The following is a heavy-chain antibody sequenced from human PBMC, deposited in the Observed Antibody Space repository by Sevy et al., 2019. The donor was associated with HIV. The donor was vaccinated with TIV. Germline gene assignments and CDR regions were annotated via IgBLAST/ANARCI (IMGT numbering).Heavy chain of an antibody. CDR3: GEDVRFGESEKPTFDY. V-gene: IGHV3-23*01. CDR1: GFAFDSYA. CDR2: ISGTGAGT. D-gene: IGHD3-10*01. Sequence: GGSLRLSCAASGFAFDSYAMTWVRQAPGKGLEWVSGISGTGAGTYYADSVNGRFTISRDNSKNKVYMQKNSLRVEDTAVYYCGEDVRFGESEKPTFDYWGQGSLVTVSS. J-gene: IGHJ4*02.